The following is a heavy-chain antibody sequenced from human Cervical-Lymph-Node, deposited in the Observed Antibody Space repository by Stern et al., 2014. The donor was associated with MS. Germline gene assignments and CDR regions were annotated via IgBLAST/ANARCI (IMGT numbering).Heavy chain of an antibody. CDR3: ASQWVADGLKY. CDR2: IYTSGST. J-gene: IGHJ3*01. V-gene: IGHV4-61*02. Sequence: QLQLQESGPGLVKPSETLSLSCTVSGASVSRGSYYWTWIRQPAGKGLEWIGYIYTSGSTSYDPSLKSRVTISLDTSKNQFSLKLTSVTAADTAMYYYASQWVADGLKYWGHGAMVTVSS. D-gene: IGHD6-19*01. CDR1: GASVSRGSYY.